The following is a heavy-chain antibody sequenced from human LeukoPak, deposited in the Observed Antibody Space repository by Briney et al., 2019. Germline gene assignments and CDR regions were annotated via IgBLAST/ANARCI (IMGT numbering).Heavy chain of an antibody. D-gene: IGHD4-23*01. Sequence: SETLSLTCTVSGGSISSYYWVWIRQPPGKGLEWIATIYYSGSTYYNPSLKSRVTISVDTSNNQFSLTLSSVTAADTAMYYCARHSDYVGDSSLDTDAFDVWGRGTMVTVSS. CDR1: GGSISSYY. CDR3: ARHSDYVGDSSLDTDAFDV. V-gene: IGHV4-39*01. J-gene: IGHJ3*01. CDR2: IYYSGST.